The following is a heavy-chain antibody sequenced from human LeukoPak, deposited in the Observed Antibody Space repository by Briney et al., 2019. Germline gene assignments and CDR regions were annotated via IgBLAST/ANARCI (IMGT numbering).Heavy chain of an antibody. CDR2: IYYSGST. CDR3: ARVVDKRDAFDI. CDR1: GASITSNNW. V-gene: IGHV4-31*11. J-gene: IGHJ3*02. D-gene: IGHD5-12*01. Sequence: SETLSLTCAVSGASITSNNWWSWIRQHPGKGLEWIGYIYYSGSTYYNPSLKSRVTISVDTSKNQFSLKLSSVTAADTAVYYCARVVDKRDAFDIWGQGTMVTVSS.